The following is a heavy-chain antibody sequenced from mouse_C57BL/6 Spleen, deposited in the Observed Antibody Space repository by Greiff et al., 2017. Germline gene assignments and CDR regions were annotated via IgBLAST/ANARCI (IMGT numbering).Heavy chain of an antibody. V-gene: IGHV3-1*01. CDR2: ISYSGST. CDR1: GYSITSGYD. CDR3: ARGGDPYYAMDY. J-gene: IGHJ4*01. Sequence: EVKLQESGPGMVKPSQSLTLSCTATGYSITSGYDWHLIRHLPGDKQEWMGYISYSGSTNYNPTLKSRIPITHDKSKNHFFLKLSTVTSEDTATYYCARGGDPYYAMDYWGQGTSVTVSS. D-gene: IGHD2-13*01.